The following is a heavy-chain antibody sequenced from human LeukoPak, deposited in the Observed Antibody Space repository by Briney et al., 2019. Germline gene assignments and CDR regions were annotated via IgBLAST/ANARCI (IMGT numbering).Heavy chain of an antibody. CDR1: GFTFGSYW. V-gene: IGHV3-74*01. D-gene: IGHD4-17*01. Sequence: PGGSLRLSCAASGFTFGSYWMHWVRQAPGKGLVWVSRINSDGSSTSYADSVKGRFTISRDNAKSTLYLQMNSLRAEDTAVYYCARADDYGDYPSYWGQGTLVTVSS. CDR2: INSDGSST. CDR3: ARADDYGDYPSY. J-gene: IGHJ4*02.